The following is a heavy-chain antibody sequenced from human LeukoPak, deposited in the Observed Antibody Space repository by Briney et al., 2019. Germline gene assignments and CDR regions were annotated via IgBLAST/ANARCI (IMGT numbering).Heavy chain of an antibody. Sequence: SETLSLTCTVSGGSISSGSYSWSWIRQPAGKGLEWIGRIYNSGSTNYNPSLKSRVTISVDTSKNQFSLKLSSVTAADTAVYYCARHGEGEWLPSYYYGMDVWGQGTTVTVSS. D-gene: IGHD3-10*01. CDR3: ARHGEGEWLPSYYYGMDV. V-gene: IGHV4-61*02. CDR1: GGSISSGSYS. CDR2: IYNSGST. J-gene: IGHJ6*02.